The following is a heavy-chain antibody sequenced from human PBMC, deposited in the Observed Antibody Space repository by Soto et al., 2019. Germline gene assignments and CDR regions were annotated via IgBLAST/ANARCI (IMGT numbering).Heavy chain of an antibody. D-gene: IGHD1-1*01. Sequence: PGGSLRLSCAASGFTFSSYGMHWVRQAPGKGLEWVAVIWYDGSNKYYADSVKGRFTISRDNYKNTLYLQMNSLRAEHTAVYYCARGIEMATTSDSFDYWGQGT. CDR3: ARGIEMATTSDSFDY. J-gene: IGHJ4*02. V-gene: IGHV3-33*01. CDR1: GFTFSSYG. CDR2: IWYDGSNK.